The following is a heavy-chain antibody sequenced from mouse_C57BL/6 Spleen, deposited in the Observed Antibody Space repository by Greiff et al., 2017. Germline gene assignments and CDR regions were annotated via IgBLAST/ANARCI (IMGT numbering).Heavy chain of an antibody. CDR1: GYTFTDYY. J-gene: IGHJ1*03. Sequence: VQLQQSGPELVKPGASVKISCKASGYTFTDYYMNWVKQSHGKSLEWIGDINPNNGGTSYNQKFKGKATLTVDKSSSTAYMELRSLTSEDSAVYYCARKVYYYGSSWYVDVWGTGNTVTVSS. V-gene: IGHV1-26*01. CDR2: INPNNGGT. CDR3: ARKVYYYGSSWYVDV. D-gene: IGHD1-1*01.